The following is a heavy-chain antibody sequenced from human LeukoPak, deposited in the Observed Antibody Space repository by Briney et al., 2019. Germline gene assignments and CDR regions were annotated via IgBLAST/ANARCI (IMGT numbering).Heavy chain of an antibody. V-gene: IGHV4-39*01. J-gene: IGHJ5*02. Sequence: SETLSLTCSVSGGSISSSGYYWVWIRQPPGKGLEWIGSIYYTVSTYYNPSLRSRVTISVDTSNNQSSLKLTSVTAADTAVYFCAGPLLFDSSLFDPWGHGTLVTVSS. CDR3: AGPLLFDSSLFDP. CDR2: IYYTVST. D-gene: IGHD6-13*01. CDR1: GGSISSSGYY.